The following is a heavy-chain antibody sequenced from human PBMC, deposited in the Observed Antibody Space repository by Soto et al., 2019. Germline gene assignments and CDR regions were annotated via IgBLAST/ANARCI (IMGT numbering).Heavy chain of an antibody. V-gene: IGHV1-8*01. CDR2: MNPNSGNT. CDR3: ARALAEGGTIFGVVIHKSYYYYYGMDV. D-gene: IGHD3-3*01. J-gene: IGHJ6*02. Sequence: ASVKVSCKASGYTFTSYDINWVRQATGQGLEWMGWMNPNSGNTGYAQKFQGRVTMTRNTSISTAYMELSSLRSEDTAVYYCARALAEGGTIFGVVIHKSYYYYYGMDVWGQGTTVTVSS. CDR1: GYTFTSYD.